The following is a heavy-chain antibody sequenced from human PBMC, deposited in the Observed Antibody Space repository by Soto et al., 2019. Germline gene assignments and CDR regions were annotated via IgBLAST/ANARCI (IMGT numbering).Heavy chain of an antibody. CDR1: GFTFSDYY. V-gene: IGHV3-11*06. J-gene: IGHJ5*01. CDR2: IVTSSAYT. D-gene: IGHD6-13*01. CDR3: ARLRASSWYMGGYVDS. Sequence: GGSLRLSCEASGFTFSDYYMTWIRQAPGKGLEYVSYIVTSSAYTNSADSVKGRFTISRDNAKNSLYLQMNNLRAEDTAVYYCARLRASSWYMGGYVDSWGLGTLVTVSS.